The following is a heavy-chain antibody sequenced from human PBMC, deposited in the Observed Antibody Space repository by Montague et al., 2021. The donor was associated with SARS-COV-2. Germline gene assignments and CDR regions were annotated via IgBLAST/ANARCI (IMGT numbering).Heavy chain of an antibody. CDR2: IKQDAGEK. CDR3: ATAGSECYYYYKYGMDV. CDR1: GFAFGNFW. D-gene: IGHD3-10*01. Sequence: SLSLSFSASGFAFGNFWISWVRQAPGKGLEWVANIKQDAGEKYYGESVQGRFTISRDNAKKSLYLQMNSLRVEDTAVYYCATAGSECYYYYKYGMDVWGQGTTVTVS. J-gene: IGHJ6*02. V-gene: IGHV3-7*01.